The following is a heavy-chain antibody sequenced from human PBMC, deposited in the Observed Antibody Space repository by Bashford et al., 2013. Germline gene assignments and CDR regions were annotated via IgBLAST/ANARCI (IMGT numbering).Heavy chain of an antibody. Sequence: WIRQPPGKGLEWIGHVYNSQRTNFNPSLKSRVTMSLDTSNNQFSLHLTSVTAADTAVYYCARDVSATGLDYWGQGTLVTVSS. CDR2: VYNSQRT. J-gene: IGHJ4*02. D-gene: IGHD6-13*01. CDR3: ARDVSATGLDY. V-gene: IGHV4-4*08.